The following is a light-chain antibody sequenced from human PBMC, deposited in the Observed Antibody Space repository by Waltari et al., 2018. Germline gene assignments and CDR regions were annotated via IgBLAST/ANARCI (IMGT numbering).Light chain of an antibody. J-gene: IGKJ2*01. CDR1: QSVSSN. Sequence: DIVMTQSPATLSVSPGERATLSCRASQSVSSNLAWYQQKPGQAPRLLIYGASTRATGIPARFSGSRSGTEFTLTISSLQSEDFAVYYCQQYNNWPLYTFGQGTKLEIK. V-gene: IGKV3-15*01. CDR2: GAS. CDR3: QQYNNWPLYT.